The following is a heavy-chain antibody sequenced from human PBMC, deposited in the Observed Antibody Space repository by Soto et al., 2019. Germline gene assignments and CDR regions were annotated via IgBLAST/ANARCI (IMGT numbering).Heavy chain of an antibody. Sequence: ASVKVSCKASGYMFNSYNIHWVRQAPGQGLEWMGMIQPHGGGTSYGQKFQDRVTMTRDLTISTAYMELSGLRSDDTAVYYCAREVTMVRGARVYGMDVWGQGTTVTVSS. CDR1: GYMFNSYN. V-gene: IGHV1-2*02. CDR3: AREVTMVRGARVYGMDV. D-gene: IGHD3-10*01. CDR2: IQPHGGGT. J-gene: IGHJ6*02.